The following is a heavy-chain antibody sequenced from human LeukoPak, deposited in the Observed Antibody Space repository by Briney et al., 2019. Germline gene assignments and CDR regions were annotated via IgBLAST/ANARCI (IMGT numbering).Heavy chain of an antibody. J-gene: IGHJ3*02. CDR3: ARDPVDYGDYVEAFDI. D-gene: IGHD4-17*01. CDR1: GGSISTYY. Sequence: SETLSLTCTVSGGSISTYYWGWIRQPARKGLEGIGRIYTSGKTNYNPSLKSRVTMSVGTSKNQFSLKLRYVTAAETAVYYCARDPVDYGDYVEAFDIWGQGTMVTVSS. V-gene: IGHV4-4*07. CDR2: IYTSGKT.